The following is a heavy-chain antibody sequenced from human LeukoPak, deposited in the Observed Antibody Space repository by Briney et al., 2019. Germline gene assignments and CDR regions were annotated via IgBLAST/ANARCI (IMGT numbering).Heavy chain of an antibody. CDR2: IYSGGST. J-gene: IGHJ6*03. V-gene: IGHV3-53*01. CDR1: GFTFSSYG. D-gene: IGHD4-17*01. Sequence: PGGTLRLSCAASGFTFSSYGMSWVRQAPGKGLEWVSVIYSGGSTYYADSVKGRFTISRDNSKNTLYLQMNSLRAEDTAVYYCARGPAPTTVTTFYYYYYYMDVWGKGTTVTISS. CDR3: ARGPAPTTVTTFYYYYYYMDV.